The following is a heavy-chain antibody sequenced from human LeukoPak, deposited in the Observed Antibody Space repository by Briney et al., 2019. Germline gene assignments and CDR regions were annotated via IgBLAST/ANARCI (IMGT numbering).Heavy chain of an antibody. Sequence: SETLSLTCTVSGGSISSYYMSWIRQPPGKGLEWIWYIYYSGSTNYYPSSKSGVFISVDTSNNQFSLKQSSVTAADTAVYYCARLVIFPYYYGMDVWGQGTTVTVSS. CDR3: ARLVIFPYYYGMDV. J-gene: IGHJ6*02. D-gene: IGHD2-21*01. V-gene: IGHV4-59*08. CDR1: GGSISSYY. CDR2: IYYSGST.